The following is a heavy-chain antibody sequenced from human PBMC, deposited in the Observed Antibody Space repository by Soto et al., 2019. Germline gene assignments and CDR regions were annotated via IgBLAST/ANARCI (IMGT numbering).Heavy chain of an antibody. D-gene: IGHD2-15*01. CDR1: GGSVSSGSHY. CDR2: IYYSGST. J-gene: IGHJ6*02. Sequence: SETLSLTCTVSGGSVSSGSHYWSWIRQPPGKGLEWIGYIYYSGSTNYNPSLKSRVTISVDTSKNQFSLKLSSVTAADTAVYYCARLGLGYCSGGSCYSSVHYYYGMDVWGQGTTVTVSS. V-gene: IGHV4-61*01. CDR3: ARLGLGYCSGGSCYSSVHYYYGMDV.